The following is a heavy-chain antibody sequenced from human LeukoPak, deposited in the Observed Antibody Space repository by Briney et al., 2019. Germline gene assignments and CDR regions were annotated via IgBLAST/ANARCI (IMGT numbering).Heavy chain of an antibody. D-gene: IGHD5-24*01. Sequence: VATVKISYKVSGYTFTDYYMHWVQQAPGKGLEWMGLVAPEDGETIYAEKFQGRVTITADTSTDTAYMELSSLRSEDTAVYYCATLGRDGYNSTFDYWGQGTLVTVSS. CDR3: ATLGRDGYNSTFDY. V-gene: IGHV1-69-2*01. CDR2: VAPEDGET. CDR1: GYTFTDYY. J-gene: IGHJ4*02.